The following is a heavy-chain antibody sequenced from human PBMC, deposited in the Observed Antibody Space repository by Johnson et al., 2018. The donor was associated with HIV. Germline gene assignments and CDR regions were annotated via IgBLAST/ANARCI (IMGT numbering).Heavy chain of an antibody. CDR2: MSYDGSSK. CDR1: GLTFSSYA. Sequence: QVLLVESGGGVVQPGRSLRLSCAASGLTFSSYAMHWVRQAPGKGLEWVAVMSYDGSSKYYADSVKGRFTISRDNSRNTLYLQINSLRAEDTAVYYCAKDRNWGWPVWAFDIWGQGTMVTVSS. D-gene: IGHD3-16*01. J-gene: IGHJ3*02. V-gene: IGHV3-30*04. CDR3: AKDRNWGWPVWAFDI.